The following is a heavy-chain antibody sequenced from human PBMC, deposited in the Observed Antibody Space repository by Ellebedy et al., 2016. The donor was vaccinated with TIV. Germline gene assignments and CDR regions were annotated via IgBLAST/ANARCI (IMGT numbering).Heavy chain of an antibody. CDR3: AKVSGSSWYPWYYGMDV. Sequence: GGSLRLSCAASGFTFSSYAMSWVRQAPGKGLEWVSAISGSGGSTYYADSVKGRFTISRDNSKNTLYLQMNSLRAEDTAVYYCAKVSGSSWYPWYYGMDVWGQGTTVTVSS. D-gene: IGHD6-13*01. J-gene: IGHJ6*02. CDR2: ISGSGGST. CDR1: GFTFSSYA. V-gene: IGHV3-23*01.